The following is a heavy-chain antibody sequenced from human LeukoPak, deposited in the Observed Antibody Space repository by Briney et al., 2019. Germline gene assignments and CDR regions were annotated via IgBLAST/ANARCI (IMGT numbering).Heavy chain of an antibody. CDR2: ISYDGSNK. CDR1: GFTFSSYA. V-gene: IGHV3-30*01. Sequence: GGSLRLSCAASGFTFSSYAMHWVRQAPGKELEWVAVISYDGSNKYYADSVKGRFTISRDNSKNTLYLQMNSLRAEDTAVYYCARAGRVWSTSCQWFDPWGQGTLVTVSS. J-gene: IGHJ5*02. CDR3: ARAGRVWSTSCQWFDP. D-gene: IGHD2-2*01.